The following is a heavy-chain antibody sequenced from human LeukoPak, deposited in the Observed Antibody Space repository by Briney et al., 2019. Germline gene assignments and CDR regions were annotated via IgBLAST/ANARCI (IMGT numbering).Heavy chain of an antibody. CDR1: GGSISSYY. CDR2: IYYSGST. V-gene: IGHV4-59*01. Sequence: SETLSLTCTVSGGSISSYYWSWIRQPPGKGLEWIGYIYYSGSTNYNPSLKSRVTISVDTSKNQFSLKLSSVTAADTAVYYCARDIFPPQDAFDIWGQGTMVTVSS. J-gene: IGHJ3*02. CDR3: ARDIFPPQDAFDI. D-gene: IGHD2-21*01.